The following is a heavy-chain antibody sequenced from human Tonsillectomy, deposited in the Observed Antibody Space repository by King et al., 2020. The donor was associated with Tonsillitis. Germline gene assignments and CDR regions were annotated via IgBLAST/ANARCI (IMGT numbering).Heavy chain of an antibody. D-gene: IGHD5-12*01. CDR3: ARDVARGYSAYDSFDY. CDR2: ISAYSGNT. J-gene: IGHJ4*02. Sequence: VQLVQSGAEVKKPGASVKVSCKASGYTFISYGISWVRQAPGQGLEWMGWISAYSGNTNYAQKLQGRVTMTTDTSTSTAYMELRSLRSDDTAVYYCARDVARGYSAYDSFDYWGQGTLVIVSS. CDR1: GYTFISYG. V-gene: IGHV1-18*04.